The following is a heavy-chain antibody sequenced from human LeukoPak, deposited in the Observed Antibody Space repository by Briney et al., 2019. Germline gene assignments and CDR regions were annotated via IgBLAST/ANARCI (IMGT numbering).Heavy chain of an antibody. D-gene: IGHD2-15*01. CDR2: INHNGST. CDR3: ARRKCSGGSCYYYYYMDV. CDR1: GGSITTYY. J-gene: IGHJ6*03. V-gene: IGHV4-34*01. Sequence: SETLSLTCTVSGGSITTYYWSWIRQPPGKGLEWIGEINHNGSTNYNPSLKSRVTISVDTSKNQFSLKLSSVTAADTAVYYCARRKCSGGSCYYYYYMDVWGKGTTVTVSS.